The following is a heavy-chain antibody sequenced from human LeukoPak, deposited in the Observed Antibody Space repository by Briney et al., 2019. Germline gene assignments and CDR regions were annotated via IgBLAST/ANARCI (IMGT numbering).Heavy chain of an antibody. V-gene: IGHV3-33*08. D-gene: IGHD3-10*01. J-gene: IGHJ3*02. CDR1: GFSSGSYW. CDR2: IWYDGSNL. Sequence: GGSLRLSCAASGFSSGSYWMSWVRQAPGKGLEWVALIWYDGSNLYYADSVKGRFTISKDSSKNTLYLHMNSLRAEDTAVYYCARDKNYYGSGSPSLDAFDIWGQGTMVTVSS. CDR3: ARDKNYYGSGSPSLDAFDI.